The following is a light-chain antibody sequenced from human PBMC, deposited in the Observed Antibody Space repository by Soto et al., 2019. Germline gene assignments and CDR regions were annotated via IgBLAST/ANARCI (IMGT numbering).Light chain of an antibody. J-gene: IGKJ5*01. V-gene: IGKV3-11*01. CDR2: DPS. Sequence: DIVFTQSPATLFLSPGQRSTNSGRASQSVSSYLAWYQQKPGQAPRLLIDDPSNRATGVPARFSGSGFGTDLTRTISGLEPEHFAVYYCQQRSNWPITFGQGTRLEIK. CDR1: QSVSSY. CDR3: QQRSNWPIT.